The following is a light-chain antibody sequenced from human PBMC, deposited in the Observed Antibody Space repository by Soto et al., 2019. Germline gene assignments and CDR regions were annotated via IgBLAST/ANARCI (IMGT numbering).Light chain of an antibody. V-gene: IGKV3-15*01. Sequence: ETVMTQSPATLSVSPGERATLSCRASQSININLAWYQQKPGQAPRLLIYGESARATGIPARFSGTGSGTEFTLTISSLQSEDFAVYYCQQYNSWPWTFGQGTNVEIK. CDR1: QSININ. CDR2: GES. CDR3: QQYNSWPWT. J-gene: IGKJ1*01.